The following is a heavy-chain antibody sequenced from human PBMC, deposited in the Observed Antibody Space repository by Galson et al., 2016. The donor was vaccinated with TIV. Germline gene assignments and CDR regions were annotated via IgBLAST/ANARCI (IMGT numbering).Heavy chain of an antibody. J-gene: IGHJ4*02. V-gene: IGHV6-1*01. CDR3: ARGAPSVFGVIMTLDY. Sequence: CAISGDSVSSTSAAWNWIRQSPSRGLEWLGRTYYRSTWYNDYAASLKRQITINPDTSKNQFSLQLTSATPEGAAVYYCARGAPSVFGVIMTLDYWGQGTLVTVSS. D-gene: IGHD3-3*01. CDR2: TYYRSTWYN. CDR1: GDSVSSTSAA.